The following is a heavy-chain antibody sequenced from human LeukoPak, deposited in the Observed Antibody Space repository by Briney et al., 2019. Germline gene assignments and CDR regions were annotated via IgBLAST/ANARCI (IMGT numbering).Heavy chain of an antibody. D-gene: IGHD6-13*01. Sequence: SETLSLTCTVSGGSISSYYWSWIRQPPGKGLEWIGYIYYSGSTNYNPSLKSRVTISVDTSKNQFSLKLSSVTAADTAVYYCARGRIAAAGEFDYWGQGTLVTVSS. CDR1: GGSISSYY. CDR2: IYYSGST. V-gene: IGHV4-59*01. CDR3: ARGRIAAAGEFDY. J-gene: IGHJ4*02.